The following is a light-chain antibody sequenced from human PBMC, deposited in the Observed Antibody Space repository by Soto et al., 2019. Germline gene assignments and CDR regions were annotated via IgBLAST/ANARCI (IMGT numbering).Light chain of an antibody. J-gene: IGLJ1*01. Sequence: SALTQPRSVSVSPGQSVTISCTGTSSDVGYYNYVSWYQQYPGKAPKLMIYDVSGRPSGVPDRFSGSKSGNTASLTISGLQAEDEAYYYCCSYVGRSIFVFRAAPKVTVL. CDR2: DVS. CDR1: SSDVGYYNY. V-gene: IGLV2-11*01. CDR3: CSYVGRSIFV.